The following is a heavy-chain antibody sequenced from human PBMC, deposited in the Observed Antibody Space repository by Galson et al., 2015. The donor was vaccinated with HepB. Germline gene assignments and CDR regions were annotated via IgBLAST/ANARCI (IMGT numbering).Heavy chain of an antibody. CDR1: GYTFSNSG. V-gene: IGHV1-18*01. J-gene: IGHJ4*02. D-gene: IGHD7-27*01. CDR2: ISAKEGKP. CDR3: AREHMPGPWGDY. Sequence: SVKICCKASGYTFSNSGVTWVRQVPRQGHEWMGWISAKEGKPDYAQKFQDRVVMTTDTSTRTAFLELRSLRSDDTAVYYCAREHMPGPWGDYWGQGTPVAVSS.